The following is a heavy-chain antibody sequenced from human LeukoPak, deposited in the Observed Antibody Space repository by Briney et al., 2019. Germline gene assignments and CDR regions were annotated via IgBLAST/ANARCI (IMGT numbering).Heavy chain of an antibody. CDR3: ASIPHRYYYCMDV. CDR1: GDSISNFY. CDR2: IDYSGST. Sequence: SETLSLTCSVSGDSISNFYWSWIRQPPGKGLEWIGYIDYSGSTSYNPSLKSRVTISIDTSKNQFSLKLSSVTAADTAVYYCASIPHRYYYCMDVWGKGTTVTVSS. J-gene: IGHJ6*03. V-gene: IGHV4-59*12. D-gene: IGHD2-2*02.